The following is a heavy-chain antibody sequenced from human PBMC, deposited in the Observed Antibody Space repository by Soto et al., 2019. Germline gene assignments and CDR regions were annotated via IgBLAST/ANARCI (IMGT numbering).Heavy chain of an antibody. V-gene: IGHV4-39*01. CDR1: GGSISSSSYY. Sequence: SETLSLTCTVSGGSISSSSYYWGWIRQPPGKGLEWIGSIYYSGSTYYNPSLKSRVTISVDTSKNQFSLKLSSVTAADTAVYYCARQLIDILTGYYPGVIDYWGQGTLVTVSS. CDR3: ARQLIDILTGYYPGVIDY. D-gene: IGHD3-9*01. CDR2: IYYSGST. J-gene: IGHJ4*02.